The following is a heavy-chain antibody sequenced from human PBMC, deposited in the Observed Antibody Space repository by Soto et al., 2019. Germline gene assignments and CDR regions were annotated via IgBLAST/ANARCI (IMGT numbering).Heavy chain of an antibody. CDR2: IYYSGST. V-gene: IGHV4-61*01. J-gene: IGHJ4*02. CDR1: CGSVISGSYY. D-gene: IGHD3-22*01. Sequence: SETLSLTCTFSCGSVISGSYYWGWIRQPPGKGLEWIGYIYYSGSTNYNPSLKSRVTISVDTSKNQFSLKLSSVTAADTAVYYCARESEGYYDSSGLAYWGQGTLVTVSS. CDR3: ARESEGYYDSSGLAY.